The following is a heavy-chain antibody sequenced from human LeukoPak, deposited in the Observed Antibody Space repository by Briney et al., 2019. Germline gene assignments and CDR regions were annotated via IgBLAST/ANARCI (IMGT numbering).Heavy chain of an antibody. CDR1: GFTFSDYW. J-gene: IGHJ4*02. CDR3: ATSPVISRD. V-gene: IGHV3-74*03. Sequence: GGSLRLSCAASGFTFSDYWMHWVRQAPGKGLEWVARIYSDVRRIKYADSVKGRFTISRDNAENTLYLQMNALRVEDTAVYYCATSPVISRDWGQGTLVTVSS. CDR2: IYSDVRRI. D-gene: IGHD2-21*01.